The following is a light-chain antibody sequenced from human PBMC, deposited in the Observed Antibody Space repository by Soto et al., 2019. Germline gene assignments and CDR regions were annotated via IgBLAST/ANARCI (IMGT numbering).Light chain of an antibody. V-gene: IGKV3D-15*01. CDR1: QTVNSN. J-gene: IGKJ4*01. CDR2: GAT. Sequence: EIVMTQSPATLSVSPGERATLSCRASQTVNSNLGWYQQKPGQAPRLLIYGATTRATGIPARFSGSGSGTEFTLTISSLQSEDFAVYYCQQYNKWPLTVGGGTKVDIK. CDR3: QQYNKWPLT.